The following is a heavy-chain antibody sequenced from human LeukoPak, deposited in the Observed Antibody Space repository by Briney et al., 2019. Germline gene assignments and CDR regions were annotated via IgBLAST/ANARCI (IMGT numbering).Heavy chain of an antibody. Sequence: ASVKVSCKASGYTFTGYYMHWVRQAPGQGLEWMGRINPNSGGTNYAQKFQGRVTMTRDTSISTAYMELSRLRPDDTAVYYCARARNYCSGGSCYYFDYWGQGTLVTVSS. V-gene: IGHV1-2*06. CDR2: INPNSGGT. CDR1: GYTFTGYY. D-gene: IGHD2-15*01. CDR3: ARARNYCSGGSCYYFDY. J-gene: IGHJ4*02.